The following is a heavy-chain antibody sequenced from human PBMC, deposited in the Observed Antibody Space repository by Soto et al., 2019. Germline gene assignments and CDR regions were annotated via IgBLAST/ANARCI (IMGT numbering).Heavy chain of an antibody. CDR1: GYTFGDYY. J-gene: IGHJ4*02. CDR2: INPKTGDT. V-gene: IGHV1-2*02. D-gene: IGHD2-15*01. CDR3: ARGSGSRVAATAPDF. Sequence: QVQLVQSGAEVKKPGASVKVSCKASGYTFGDYYIHCVRQAPGQGLEWMGWINPKTGDTNYAQKFQGRVTMTRDTSISTAYMELSRLRSDDSAVYFCARGSGSRVAATAPDFWGQGTLVTVSS.